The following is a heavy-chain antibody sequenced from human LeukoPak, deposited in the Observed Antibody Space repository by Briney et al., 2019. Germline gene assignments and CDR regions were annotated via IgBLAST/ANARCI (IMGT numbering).Heavy chain of an antibody. CDR2: INPNSGGT. Sequence: GASVKVSCKTYGYTFTDYYMHWVRQAPGQGLEWMGWINPNSGGTNYAQKFQGWVTMTRDTSISTAYMELSRLRSDDTAVYYCARGPARVSSGPLFDYWGQGTLVTVSS. D-gene: IGHD3-22*01. J-gene: IGHJ4*02. CDR3: ARGPARVSSGPLFDY. V-gene: IGHV1-2*04. CDR1: GYTFTDYY.